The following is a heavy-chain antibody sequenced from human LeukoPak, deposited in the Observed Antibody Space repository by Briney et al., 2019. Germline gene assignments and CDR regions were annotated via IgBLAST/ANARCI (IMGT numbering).Heavy chain of an antibody. V-gene: IGHV4-39*02. D-gene: IGHD3-3*01. CDR1: GGSTSGGNYY. Sequence: PSETLTLTCSVSGGSTSGGNYYWGWIRRPPGRGLEWLVGMSSSGNTYYNPSLKRRIPIYIDTSKNHFSLKLSSVTAADTPVYYGARLGAGPTYYDFWSGYSSFYFDYWGQGTLVTVSS. J-gene: IGHJ4*02. CDR3: ARLGAGPTYYDFWSGYSSFYFDY. CDR2: MSSSGNT.